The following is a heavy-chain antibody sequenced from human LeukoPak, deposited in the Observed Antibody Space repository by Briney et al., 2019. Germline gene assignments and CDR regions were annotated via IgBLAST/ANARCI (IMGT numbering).Heavy chain of an antibody. Sequence: SGGSLRLSCAAPGFTFSSYWMSWVRQAPGKGLEWVANIKQDGSEKYYVDSVKGRFTISRDNAKNSLYLQMNSLRAEDTAVYYCAREENQFDPWGQGTLVTVSS. D-gene: IGHD1-14*01. CDR2: IKQDGSEK. V-gene: IGHV3-7*01. CDR1: GFTFSSYW. J-gene: IGHJ5*02. CDR3: AREENQFDP.